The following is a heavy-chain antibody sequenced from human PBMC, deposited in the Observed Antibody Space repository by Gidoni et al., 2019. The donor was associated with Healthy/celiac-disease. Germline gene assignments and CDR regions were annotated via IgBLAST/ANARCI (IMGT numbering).Heavy chain of an antibody. D-gene: IGHD2-15*01. Sequence: EVQLVESGGGLIQPGGSLRLSCAASGFTVSRNYMSWVRQAPGKGLEWVSVIYSGGSTYYADSVKGRFTISRDNSKNTLYLQMNSLRAEDTAVYYCARDFRYCSGGSCYNGDAFDIWGQGTMVTVSS. CDR3: ARDFRYCSGGSCYNGDAFDI. CDR1: GFTVSRNY. CDR2: IYSGGST. V-gene: IGHV3-53*01. J-gene: IGHJ3*02.